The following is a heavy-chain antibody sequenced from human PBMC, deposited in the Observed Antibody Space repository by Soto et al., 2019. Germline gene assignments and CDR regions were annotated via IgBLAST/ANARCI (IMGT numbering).Heavy chain of an antibody. CDR1: GGSFSGYY. D-gene: IGHD3-10*01. Sequence: SETLSLTCAVYGGSFSGYYWSWIRQPPGKGLEWIGEVNHSGSTNYNPSLKSRVTTSVDTSKNQFSLKLRSVTAADTAVYYCASGTAYYYGSGSYYFDYWGQGTLVTVSS. CDR3: ASGTAYYYGSGSYYFDY. CDR2: VNHSGST. V-gene: IGHV4-34*01. J-gene: IGHJ4*02.